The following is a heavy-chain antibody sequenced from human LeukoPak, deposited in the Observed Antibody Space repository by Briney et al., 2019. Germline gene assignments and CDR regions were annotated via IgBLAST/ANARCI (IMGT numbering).Heavy chain of an antibody. V-gene: IGHV3-23*01. D-gene: IGHD4-17*01. CDR1: GFTFSSYA. J-gene: IGHJ3*01. Sequence: GGSLRLSCAASGFTFSSYAMTWVRQAPGKGLEWVSSITGNGRGTSYGDSVRGRFTVSRDNSKNTLYLQMNSLRAEDTALYYCRMDPNGDYVGAFDFWGQGTLVTVSS. CDR3: RMDPNGDYVGAFDF. CDR2: ITGNGRGT.